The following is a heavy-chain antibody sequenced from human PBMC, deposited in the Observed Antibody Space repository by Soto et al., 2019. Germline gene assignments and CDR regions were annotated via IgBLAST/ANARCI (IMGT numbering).Heavy chain of an antibody. J-gene: IGHJ4*02. D-gene: IGHD3-16*01. Sequence: QVQLVQSGAEVQRPGSSVKVSCESSGDTFNSYVISWVRQAPGQGLEWMGGIIPIIGVTHYAQKFQGRVTISAPSSTGTAYMELTNLGFEDTALYYCARESLGAKGADHWGQGTLVTVSS. CDR1: GDTFNSYV. V-gene: IGHV1-69*17. CDR3: ARESLGAKGADH. CDR2: IIPIIGVT.